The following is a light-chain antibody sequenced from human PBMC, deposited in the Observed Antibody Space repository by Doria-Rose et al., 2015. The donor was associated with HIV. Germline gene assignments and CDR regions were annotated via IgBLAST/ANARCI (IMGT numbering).Light chain of an antibody. V-gene: IGKV3-20*01. J-gene: IGKJ1*01. Sequence: TQSPGTLSLSPGERATLSCRASQSFSSTYLAWYQQKRGKAPSLLIYDGSTRATGIPDRFSASGSGTDFTLTINRLEPEDFALYYCHQYGTSWTFGQGTKVEI. CDR3: HQYGTSWT. CDR1: QSFSSTY. CDR2: DGS.